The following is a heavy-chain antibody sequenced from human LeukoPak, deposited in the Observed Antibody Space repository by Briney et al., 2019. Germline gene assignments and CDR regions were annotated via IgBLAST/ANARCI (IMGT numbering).Heavy chain of an antibody. J-gene: IGHJ6*02. D-gene: IGHD1-26*01. Sequence: GGSLRLSCAGSGFTFSNSWMGWVRQAPGKGLEWVANVQHIGGETYYVDSVKGRFTISRDNAKNSVYLQMNSLGADDTAVYYCARGAVQLRRGYGMDVWGQGTAVTVSS. V-gene: IGHV3-7*01. CDR1: GFTFSNSW. CDR2: VQHIGGET. CDR3: ARGAVQLRRGYGMDV.